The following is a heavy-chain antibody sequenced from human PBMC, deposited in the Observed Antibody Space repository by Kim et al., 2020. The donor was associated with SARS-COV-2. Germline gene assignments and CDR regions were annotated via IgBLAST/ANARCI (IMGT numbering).Heavy chain of an antibody. D-gene: IGHD6-13*01. J-gene: IGHJ3*02. Sequence: ESVKSRFTIHRDNSKNTLYLQMNSLRAEDTAVYYCARQYSSSWRANAFDIWGQGTMVTVSS. V-gene: IGHV3-30*07. CDR3: ARQYSSSWRANAFDI.